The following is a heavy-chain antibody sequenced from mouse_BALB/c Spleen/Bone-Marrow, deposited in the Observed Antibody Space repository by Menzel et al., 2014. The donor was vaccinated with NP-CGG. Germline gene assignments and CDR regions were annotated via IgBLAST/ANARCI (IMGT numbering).Heavy chain of an antibody. V-gene: IGHV2-6-4*01. CDR1: GFSLSRYS. CDR2: IWGGGST. J-gene: IGHJ3*01. CDR3: ARNLRDPFAY. Sequence: VHLVESGPGLVAPSQSLSITCTVSGFSLSRYSIHWIRQPPGNGLEWLGMIWGGGSTDYNSALKSRLSISKDNSKSQVFLKMNSLQTDDTAIYYCARNLRDPFAYWGQGTLVTVSA.